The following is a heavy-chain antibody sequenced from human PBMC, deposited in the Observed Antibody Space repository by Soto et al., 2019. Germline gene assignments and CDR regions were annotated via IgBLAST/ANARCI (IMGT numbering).Heavy chain of an antibody. V-gene: IGHV4-61*01. CDR2: IYYSGST. D-gene: IGHD3-10*02. CDR1: GGSVSSGSYY. J-gene: IGHJ5*02. Sequence: PSETLSLTCTVSGGSVSSGSYYWSWIRQPPGKGLECIGYIYYSGSTNYNPSLKSRVTISVDTSKNQFSLRLSSVTAADTAVYYCARLSMSTSCFDPGGQGALVTSPQ. CDR3: ARLSMSTSCFDP.